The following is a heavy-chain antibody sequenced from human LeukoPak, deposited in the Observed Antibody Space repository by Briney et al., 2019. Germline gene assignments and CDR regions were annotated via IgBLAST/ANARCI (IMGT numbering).Heavy chain of an antibody. CDR2: INHSGST. CDR3: ARYVAVAGTINWLDP. CDR1: GGSFSGSY. J-gene: IGHJ5*02. V-gene: IGHV4-34*01. D-gene: IGHD6-19*01. Sequence: SETLSLTCAVYGGSFSGSYWSWIRQPPGKGLEWIGEINHSGSTNYNPSLKSRVTISVDTSKNQFSLKLNSVTAADTAVHYCARYVAVAGTINWLDPWGQGTLVTVSS.